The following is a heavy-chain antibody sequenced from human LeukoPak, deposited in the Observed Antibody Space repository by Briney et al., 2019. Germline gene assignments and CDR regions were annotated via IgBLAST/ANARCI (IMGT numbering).Heavy chain of an antibody. D-gene: IGHD4-23*01. J-gene: IGHJ4*02. V-gene: IGHV3-11*04. CDR2: MSSSGSTI. CDR3: ARETTVGTTYAGDC. CDR1: GFTFNDYD. Sequence: GGSLRLSCAASGFTFNDYDMSWIRQAPGKGLEWVSYMSSSGSTIYYADSVKGRFTISRDSAKNSLYLQMNSLRAEDTAVYYCARETTVGTTYAGDCWGQGTLVTVPS.